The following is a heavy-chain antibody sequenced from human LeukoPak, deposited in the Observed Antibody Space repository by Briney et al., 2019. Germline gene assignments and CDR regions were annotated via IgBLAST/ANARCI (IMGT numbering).Heavy chain of an antibody. V-gene: IGHV3-48*03. J-gene: IGHJ6*04. D-gene: IGHD3-10*02. Sequence: PGGSLRLSCVASGFTFSSYAMNGVRQSPGKGLEWVSYISSSGSTIYYADSVKGRFTISRDNAKNSLYLEMNSVRAEDTAVYYCAELGITMIGGIWGKGTTVTISS. CDR2: ISSSGSTI. CDR1: GFTFSSYA. CDR3: AELGITMIGGI.